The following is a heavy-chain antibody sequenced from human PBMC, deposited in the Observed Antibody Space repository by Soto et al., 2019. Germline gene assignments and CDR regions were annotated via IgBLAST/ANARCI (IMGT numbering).Heavy chain of an antibody. CDR1: GGSFSGYY. J-gene: IGHJ6*02. Sequence: NPSETLSLTCAVYGGSFSGYYWSWIRQPPGKGLEWIGEINHSGSTNYNPSLKSRVTISVDTSKNQFSLKLSSVTAADTAVYYCARQRYYYDSSGYYARFYYYYGMDVWGQGTTVTV. CDR2: INHSGST. CDR3: ARQRYYYDSSGYYARFYYYYGMDV. D-gene: IGHD3-22*01. V-gene: IGHV4-34*01.